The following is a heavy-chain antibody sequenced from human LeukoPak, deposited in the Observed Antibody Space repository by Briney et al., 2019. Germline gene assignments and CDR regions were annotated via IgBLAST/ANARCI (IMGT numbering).Heavy chain of an antibody. Sequence: PGGSLRLSCAASGFTFSNYWMHWVRQAPGKGLVWVSRINTDGYSTSYADSVKGRFTISRDNSKNTLYLEMNSLRAEDTAVYYCAKDIGSYYDYWGQGVLVTVSS. V-gene: IGHV3-74*01. J-gene: IGHJ4*02. CDR2: INTDGYST. D-gene: IGHD3-10*01. CDR1: GFTFSNYW. CDR3: AKDIGSYYDY.